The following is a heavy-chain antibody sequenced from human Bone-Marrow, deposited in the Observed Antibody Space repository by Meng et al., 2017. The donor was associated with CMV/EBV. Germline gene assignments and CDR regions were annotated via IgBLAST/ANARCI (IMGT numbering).Heavy chain of an antibody. D-gene: IGHD6-19*01. J-gene: IGHJ1*01. V-gene: IGHV1-46*01. CDR2: INPSGGST. Sequence: ASVKVSCKASGYTFTSYYMHWVRQAPGQGLEWMGIINPSGGSTSYAQKFQGRVTMTRDTSTSTVYMELSRLRSDDTAVYYCARARIGQWLVLVWGQGTLVTVSS. CDR1: GYTFTSYY. CDR3: ARARIGQWLVLV.